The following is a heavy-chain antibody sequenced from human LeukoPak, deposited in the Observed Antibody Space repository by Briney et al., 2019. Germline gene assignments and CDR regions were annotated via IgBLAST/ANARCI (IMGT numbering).Heavy chain of an antibody. V-gene: IGHV1-18*01. CDR2: ISPFNGNT. D-gene: IGHD5-18*01. Sequence: ASVKVSCRASGYTFTSYGIIWVRQAPGQGLEWMGWISPFNGNTIYTQKLQGRVTVTTDTSTTTAYMELRSLRSDDTAVYYCARDWGDTAMVNAFDSWGQGTLVTVSS. CDR3: ARDWGDTAMVNAFDS. J-gene: IGHJ4*02. CDR1: GYTFTSYG.